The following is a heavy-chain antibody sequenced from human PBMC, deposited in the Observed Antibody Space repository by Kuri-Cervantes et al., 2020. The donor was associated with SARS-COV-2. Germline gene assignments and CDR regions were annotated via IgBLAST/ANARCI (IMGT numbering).Heavy chain of an antibody. CDR1: GGSISSYY. Sequence: GSLRLSCTVSGGSISSYYWSWIRQPPGKGLEWIGYIHYNGNTNYNPSLKSRITMSVDTSKNQISLELTSVTAADTAVYYCGRDLGSSSDYWGQGTLVTVSS. D-gene: IGHD1-26*01. CDR2: IHYNGNT. CDR3: GRDLGSSSDY. V-gene: IGHV4-59*01. J-gene: IGHJ4*02.